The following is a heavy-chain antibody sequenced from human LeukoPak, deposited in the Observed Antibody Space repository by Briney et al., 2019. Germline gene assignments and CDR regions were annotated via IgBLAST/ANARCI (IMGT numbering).Heavy chain of an antibody. V-gene: IGHV3-30-3*01. J-gene: IGHJ4*02. CDR1: GFTFSSYA. CDR3: ARVGAARLYYFDY. D-gene: IGHD6-6*01. CDR2: ISYDGSNK. Sequence: GGSLRLSCAASGFTFSSYAMHWVRQAPGKGLEWVAVISYDGSNKYYADSVKGRFTISRDNSKNTLYLQMNSLRAEDTAVYYCARVGAARLYYFDYWGQGTLVTVSS.